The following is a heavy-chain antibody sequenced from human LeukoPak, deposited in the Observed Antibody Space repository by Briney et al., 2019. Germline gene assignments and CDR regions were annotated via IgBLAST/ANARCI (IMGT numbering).Heavy chain of an antibody. CDR1: GGSISSYY. CDR2: IYYSGST. V-gene: IGHV4-59*01. CDR3: ARDKLERPRPRRPDYYYGMDV. Sequence: PSETLSLTCTVSGGSISSYYWSWIRQPPGKGLEWIGYIYYSGSTIYNPSLKSRVAISVDTSKNQFSLKLSSVTAADTAVYYCARDKLERPRPRRPDYYYGMDVWGQGTTVTVSS. J-gene: IGHJ6*02. D-gene: IGHD1-1*01.